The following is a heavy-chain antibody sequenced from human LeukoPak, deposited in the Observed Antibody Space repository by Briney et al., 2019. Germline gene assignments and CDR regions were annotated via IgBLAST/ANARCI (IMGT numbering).Heavy chain of an antibody. J-gene: IGHJ4*02. CDR1: GGSVNSNNW. CDR3: ATYLPESSGYRFEY. Sequence: SGTLSLTCAVSGGSVNSNNWWSWVRQSPEKGLEWIGEIYHSGSTNYNPSLKSRITISLDKSKNQFSLNLYSVTAGDTAVYYCATYLPESSGYRFEYWGQGTQVTVSP. D-gene: IGHD3-22*01. CDR2: IYHSGST. V-gene: IGHV4-4*02.